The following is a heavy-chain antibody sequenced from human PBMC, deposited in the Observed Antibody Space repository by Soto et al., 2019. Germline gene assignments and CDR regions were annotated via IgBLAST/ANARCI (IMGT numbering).Heavy chain of an antibody. D-gene: IGHD3-10*01. CDR2: ISYDGSNK. CDR3: ANTAPSVWFGEFFDYYGMDV. J-gene: IGHJ6*02. V-gene: IGHV3-30*18. CDR1: GFTFSSYG. Sequence: QVQLVESGGGVVQPGRSLRLSCAASGFTFSSYGMHWVRQAPGKGLEWVAVISYDGSNKYYADSVKGRFTISRDKSKNTLYLQMNSLRAEDTAVYYCANTAPSVWFGEFFDYYGMDVWGQGTTVTVSS.